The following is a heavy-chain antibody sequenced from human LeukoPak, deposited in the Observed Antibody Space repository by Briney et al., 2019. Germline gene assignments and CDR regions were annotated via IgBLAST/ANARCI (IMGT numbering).Heavy chain of an antibody. Sequence: GRSLRLSCAASGFIFSSYAIHWVRQAPGKGLEWVAVISYDGSNKYYAGSVKGRFIISRDNSKNTLYLQMNSLRAEDTAVYYCARAMSAGDYYYYGMDVWGQGTTVTVSS. V-gene: IGHV3-30*04. D-gene: IGHD1-26*01. J-gene: IGHJ6*02. CDR1: GFIFSSYA. CDR2: ISYDGSNK. CDR3: ARAMSAGDYYYYGMDV.